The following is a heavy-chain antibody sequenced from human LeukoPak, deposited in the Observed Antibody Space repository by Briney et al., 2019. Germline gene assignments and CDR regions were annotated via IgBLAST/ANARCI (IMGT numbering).Heavy chain of an antibody. Sequence: SSETLSLTCAVSGYSISSGYYWGWIRQPPGKGLEWIGSIYHSGSTYYNLSLKSRVTISVDTSKNQFSLKLSSVTAADTAVYYCARHAFGVVINNWFDPWGQGTLVTVSS. J-gene: IGHJ5*02. V-gene: IGHV4-38-2*01. CDR2: IYHSGST. D-gene: IGHD3-3*01. CDR1: GYSISSGYY. CDR3: ARHAFGVVINNWFDP.